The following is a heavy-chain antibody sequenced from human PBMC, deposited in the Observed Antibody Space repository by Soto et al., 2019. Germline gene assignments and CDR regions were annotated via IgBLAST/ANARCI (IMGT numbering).Heavy chain of an antibody. CDR3: ASHPRDSSGYWYYFDY. J-gene: IGHJ4*02. Sequence: PGGSLRLSCAASGFIFSSYSMNWVRQAPGKGLEWVSSISSSSSYIYYADSVKGRFTISRDNAKNSLYLQMNSLRAEDTAVYYCASHPRDSSGYWYYFDYWGQGTLVTVSS. CDR1: GFIFSSYS. V-gene: IGHV3-21*01. D-gene: IGHD3-22*01. CDR2: ISSSSSYI.